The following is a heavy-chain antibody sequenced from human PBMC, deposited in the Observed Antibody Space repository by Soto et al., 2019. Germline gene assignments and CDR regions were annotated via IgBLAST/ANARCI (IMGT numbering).Heavy chain of an antibody. V-gene: IGHV3-48*03. Sequence: LRLSCVASTFTFSNYEMNWVRQAPGKGLEWVSYISSSGTTIYYADSVKGRFTISRDNAKNSLFLQMNSLRAEDTAVYYCARDYYGSSGYYPFDSWGQGTLVTVS. J-gene: IGHJ4*02. CDR1: TFTFSNYE. CDR2: ISSSGTTI. CDR3: ARDYYGSSGYYPFDS. D-gene: IGHD3-22*01.